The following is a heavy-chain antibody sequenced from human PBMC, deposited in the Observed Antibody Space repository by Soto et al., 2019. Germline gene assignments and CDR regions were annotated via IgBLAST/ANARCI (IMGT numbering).Heavy chain of an antibody. CDR2: ISAYNGNT. J-gene: IGHJ6*02. CDR3: ARVAEKSSSWITYYYYYGMDV. Sequence: GASVKVSCKASGYTFTSYGISWVRQAPGQGLEWMGWISAYNGNTNYAQKLQGRVTMTTDTSTSTAYMELRSLGSDDTAVYYCARVAEKSSSWITYYYYYGMDVWGQGTTVTVSS. CDR1: GYTFTSYG. D-gene: IGHD6-13*01. V-gene: IGHV1-18*04.